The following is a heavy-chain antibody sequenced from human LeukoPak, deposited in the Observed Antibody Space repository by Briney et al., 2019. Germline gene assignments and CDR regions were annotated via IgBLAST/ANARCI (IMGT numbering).Heavy chain of an antibody. CDR1: GYTFTSYG. J-gene: IGHJ4*02. D-gene: IGHD3-10*01. CDR3: ARGRGDRYYFDY. Sequence: ASVTVSCKASGYTFTSYGIRWVRQAPGQGLEWMGWINPNSGGTNFAQKFQGRVTMTRDTPISTAYMELSRLRSDDTAVYYCARGRGDRYYFDYWGQGTLVTVSS. V-gene: IGHV1-2*02. CDR2: INPNSGGT.